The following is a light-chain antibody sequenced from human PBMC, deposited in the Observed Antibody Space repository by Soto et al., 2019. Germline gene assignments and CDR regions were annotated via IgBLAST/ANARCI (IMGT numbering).Light chain of an antibody. CDR2: KAS. V-gene: IGKV1-5*03. Sequence: IQMTQSPSPPSASVVDRVTNTCRASQTISSWLAWYQQKPGKAPKLLIFKASSLQTGVPSKFSGSGSGTEFTLTISSLQPDDFAVYYCQHRGEWPPGATFGQGTRLEI. CDR1: QTISSW. CDR3: QHRGEWPPGAT. J-gene: IGKJ5*01.